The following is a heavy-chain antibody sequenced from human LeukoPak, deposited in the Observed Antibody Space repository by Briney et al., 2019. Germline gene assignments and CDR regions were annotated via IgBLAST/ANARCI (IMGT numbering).Heavy chain of an antibody. V-gene: IGHV1-69*06. Sequence: SVKVSCKASGGTFSSYAISWVRQAPGQGLEWMGGIIPIFGTANYAQKFQGRVTITADKSTSTAYMELSSLRSEGTAVYYCARDTGSERGYSGYGIWGQGTLVTVSS. D-gene: IGHD5-12*01. CDR2: IIPIFGTA. CDR1: GGTFSSYA. CDR3: ARDTGSERGYSGYGI. J-gene: IGHJ4*02.